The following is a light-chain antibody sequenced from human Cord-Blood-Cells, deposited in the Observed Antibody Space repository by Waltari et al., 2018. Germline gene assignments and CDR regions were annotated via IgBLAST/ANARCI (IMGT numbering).Light chain of an antibody. Sequence: QSALTQPASVSGSPGQSITLSCTGTSSDVGSYNLVSWYQQHPGKPPKLMIYEGSNRPTGVSNRFSGSKSGNTASLTISGLQDEDEADYYCCSYAGSSWVFGGGTKLTVL. CDR2: EGS. J-gene: IGLJ3*02. CDR1: SSDVGSYNL. V-gene: IGLV2-23*01. CDR3: CSYAGSSWV.